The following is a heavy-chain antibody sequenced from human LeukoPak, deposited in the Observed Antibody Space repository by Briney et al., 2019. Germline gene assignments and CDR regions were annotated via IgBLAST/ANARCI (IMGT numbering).Heavy chain of an antibody. CDR3: ARDGGDYDFWSGQGWFDP. CDR2: IKQDGSEK. CDR1: GFTFNRYA. J-gene: IGHJ5*02. D-gene: IGHD3-3*01. Sequence: GRSPRLSCAASGFTFNRYAMHWVRQAPGKGLEWVANIKQDGSEKYYVDSVKGRFTISRDNAKNPLYLQMNSLRAEDTAVYYCARDGGDYDFWSGQGWFDPWGQGTLVTVSS. V-gene: IGHV3-7*01.